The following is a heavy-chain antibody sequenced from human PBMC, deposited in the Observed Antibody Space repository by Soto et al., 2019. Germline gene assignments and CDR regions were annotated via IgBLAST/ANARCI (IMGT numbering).Heavy chain of an antibody. D-gene: IGHD1-7*01. CDR3: ASQNFHVPAFFDY. V-gene: IGHV4-39*01. Sequence: QLQLQESGPGLVKPSETLSLTCTVSGGSINNNNYYWGWVRQPPGKGLEWIASISRSGTTYYSPSLTSRVTKSVDTSRNHFSLTLTSVTAADTAVYYCASQNFHVPAFFDYWSQGTLVTVSS. J-gene: IGHJ4*02. CDR2: ISRSGTT. CDR1: GGSINNNNYY.